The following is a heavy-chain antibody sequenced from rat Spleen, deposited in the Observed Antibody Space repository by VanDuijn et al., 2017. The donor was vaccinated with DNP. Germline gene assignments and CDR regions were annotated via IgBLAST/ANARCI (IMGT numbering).Heavy chain of an antibody. D-gene: IGHD1-1*01. CDR1: GFSFSNYG. CDR3: ARSYSGGFDY. V-gene: IGHV5S13*01. Sequence: EVQLVESGGGLVQPGRSLKLSCVVSGFSFSNYGMAWVRQAPTKGLEWVASISTGGGNTYYRDSVKGRFTISRDNAKNTQYLQMDSLRSEDTASYYCARSYSGGFDYWGQGVMVTVSS. J-gene: IGHJ2*01. CDR2: ISTGGGNT.